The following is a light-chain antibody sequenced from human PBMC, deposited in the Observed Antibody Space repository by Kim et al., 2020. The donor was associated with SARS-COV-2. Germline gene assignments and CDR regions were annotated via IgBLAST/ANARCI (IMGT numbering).Light chain of an antibody. CDR3: QQYGSSPRYT. CDR2: GAT. CDR1: QSVRCSF. Sequence: SPGERPTLSRRASQSVRCSFLAWYQPKPGTTSRLLIYGATRRATGIPARFSGSESGTEFTLPISRLEPGDFAVYYCQQYGSSPRYTCRQGKKLEL. V-gene: IGKV3-20*01. J-gene: IGKJ2*01.